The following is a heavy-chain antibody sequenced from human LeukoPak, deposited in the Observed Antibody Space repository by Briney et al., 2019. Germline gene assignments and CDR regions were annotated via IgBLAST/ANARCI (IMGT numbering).Heavy chain of an antibody. D-gene: IGHD2-2*02. Sequence: GGTLRLSCGGSGVVFNNYAMHWVRQPPGKGLEWVSGISWNSGSIDYADSVKGRFTISRDNAKNSLYLQMNSLRAEDTALYYCATLYRYFDYWGQGTLVTVSS. CDR1: GVVFNNYA. CDR3: ATLYRYFDY. V-gene: IGHV3-9*01. CDR2: ISWNSGSI. J-gene: IGHJ4*02.